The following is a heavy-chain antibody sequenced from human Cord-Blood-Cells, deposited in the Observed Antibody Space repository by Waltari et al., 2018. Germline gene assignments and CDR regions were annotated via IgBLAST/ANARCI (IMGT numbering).Heavy chain of an antibody. D-gene: IGHD3-10*01. J-gene: IGHJ4*01. Sequence: QVQLQESGPGLVKPSETLSLTCAVSGYSISSGYYWGWIRQPPGKGLEWIGSIYHSGSTYYNPSLKSRVTISVDTSKNQFSLKLSSVTAADTAVYYCARDHEGYYGSGSSGIYDYWGQEPWSPSPQ. CDR3: ARDHEGYYGSGSSGIYDY. CDR1: GYSISSGYY. CDR2: IYHSGST. V-gene: IGHV4-38-2*02.